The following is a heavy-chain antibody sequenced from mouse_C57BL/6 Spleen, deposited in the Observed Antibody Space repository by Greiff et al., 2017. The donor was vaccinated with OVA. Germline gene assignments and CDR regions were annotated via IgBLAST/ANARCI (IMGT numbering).Heavy chain of an antibody. Sequence: EVQLQQSGTVLARPGASVKMSCTTSGYTFTRYWMHWVNQRPGQGLAWIGAIYPGNSDTSYNQKFKGKANLTAVTAASTAYMELSSLTNEDSAVYDWTRGYYGSSSYDFDYWGQGTTLTGSS. CDR1: GYTFTRYW. CDR3: TRGYYGSSSYDFDY. J-gene: IGHJ2*01. V-gene: IGHV1-5*01. CDR2: IYPGNSDT. D-gene: IGHD1-1*01.